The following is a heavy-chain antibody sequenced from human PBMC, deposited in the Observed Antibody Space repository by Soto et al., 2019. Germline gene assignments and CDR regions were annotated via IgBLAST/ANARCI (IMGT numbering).Heavy chain of an antibody. Sequence: PGESLKISCKGSGYNFTIYWIAWVRQMPGEGLEWMGIIYPGDSDTRYSPSFQGRVTISVDKSISTAYLQWSSLRASDTAKYFCARSTGASEAAFDIWGQGTMVTVSS. CDR2: IYPGDSDT. J-gene: IGHJ3*02. CDR1: GYNFTIYW. D-gene: IGHD1-26*01. CDR3: ARSTGASEAAFDI. V-gene: IGHV5-51*01.